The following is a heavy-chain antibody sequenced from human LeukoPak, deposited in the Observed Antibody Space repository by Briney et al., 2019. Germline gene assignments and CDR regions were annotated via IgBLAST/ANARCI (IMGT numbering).Heavy chain of an antibody. CDR3: AKDLYSGWNTNYYYYYMDV. CDR1: GFTFGSYA. V-gene: IGHV3-23*01. Sequence: GGSLRLSCAASGFTFGSYAMSWVRQAPGKGLEWVSAISGNAGSTYYGDSVKGRFSISRDNSENTLYLQMNSLSAADTAVYYCAKDLYSGWNTNYYYYYMDVWGKGTTVTVSS. D-gene: IGHD6-19*01. J-gene: IGHJ6*03. CDR2: ISGNAGST.